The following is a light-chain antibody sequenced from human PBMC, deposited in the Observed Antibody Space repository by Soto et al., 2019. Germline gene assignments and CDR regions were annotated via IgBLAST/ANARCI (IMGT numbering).Light chain of an antibody. CDR2: EVR. V-gene: IGLV2-14*01. Sequence: QSALTQHASVSGSPGQSITISCAGTMRDVGAYNLVSWYQQHPGRAPQLIIYEVRNRPSGISFRFSGSKSGNTASLTISGLQAEDEADYYCSSYTSKSSLIFGGGTKLTVL. J-gene: IGLJ2*01. CDR1: MRDVGAYNL. CDR3: SSYTSKSSLI.